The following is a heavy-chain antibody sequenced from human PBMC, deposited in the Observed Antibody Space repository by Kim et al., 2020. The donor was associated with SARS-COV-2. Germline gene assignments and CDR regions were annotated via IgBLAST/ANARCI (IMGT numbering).Heavy chain of an antibody. CDR1: GYTFTSYG. CDR3: ARMVGYCSGGSCDPGWYYYYGMDV. D-gene: IGHD2-15*01. Sequence: ASVKVSCKASGYTFTSYGISWVRQAPGQGLEWMGWISAYNGNTNYAQKLQGRVTMTTDTSTSTAYMELRSLRSDDTAVYYCARMVGYCSGGSCDPGWYYYYGMDVWGQGTPVTVSS. J-gene: IGHJ6*02. CDR2: ISAYNGNT. V-gene: IGHV1-18*01.